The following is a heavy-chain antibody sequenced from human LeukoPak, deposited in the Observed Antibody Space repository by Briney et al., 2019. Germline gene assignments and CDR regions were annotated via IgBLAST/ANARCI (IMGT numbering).Heavy chain of an antibody. CDR1: GFTFSTYT. J-gene: IGHJ4*02. D-gene: IGHD1-14*01. V-gene: IGHV3-23*01. CDR2: IYGNGGAT. CDR3: AKDKVPDSRWNIDY. Sequence: GGSLRLSCAASGFTFSTYTMNWVRQTTGKGLEWVSGIYGNGGATFYADSVRGRFTIPRDNPRNILYLQMNSLRAEDTAIYYCAKDKVPDSRWNIDYWGRGTLVTV.